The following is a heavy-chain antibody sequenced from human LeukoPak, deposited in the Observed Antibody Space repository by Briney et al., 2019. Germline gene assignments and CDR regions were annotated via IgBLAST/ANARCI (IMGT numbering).Heavy chain of an antibody. CDR2: INHSGST. J-gene: IGHJ3*02. V-gene: IGHV4-34*01. D-gene: IGHD2-15*01. CDR3: ARARRVVAATRAKYDAFDI. Sequence: GSLRLSCAASGFTFSTYATSWVRQAPGKGLEWIGEINHSGSTNYNPSLKSRVTISVDTSKNQFSLKLSSVTAADTAVYYCARARRVVAATRAKYDAFDIWGQGTMVTVSS. CDR1: GFTFSTYA.